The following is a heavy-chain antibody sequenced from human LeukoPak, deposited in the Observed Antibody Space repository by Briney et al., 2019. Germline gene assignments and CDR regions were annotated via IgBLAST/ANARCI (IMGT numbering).Heavy chain of an antibody. V-gene: IGHV4-59*01. Sequence: SETLSLTCTVSGGSISSYYWSWIRQPPGKGLEWIGYIYYSGSTNYNPSLKSRVTISVDTSKNQFSLKLSSVTAADTAVYYCARTLFSFEGYYFDYWGQGTLVTVSS. CDR1: GGSISSYY. CDR2: IYYSGST. D-gene: IGHD3-10*02. J-gene: IGHJ4*02. CDR3: ARTLFSFEGYYFDY.